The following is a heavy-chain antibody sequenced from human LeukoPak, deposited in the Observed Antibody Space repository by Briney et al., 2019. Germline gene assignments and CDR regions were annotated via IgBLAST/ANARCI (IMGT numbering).Heavy chain of an antibody. CDR2: IYYSGST. D-gene: IGHD4-17*01. V-gene: IGHV4-39*01. J-gene: IGHJ5*02. CDR3: ARRGTTVTTSDFQRESNWFDP. CDR1: GGSISSSSYY. Sequence: PSETLSLTCTVSGGSISSSSYYWGWIRQPPGKGLEWIGSIYYSGSTYYNPSLKSRVTISVDTSKNQFSLKLSSVTAADTAVYYCARRGTTVTTSDFQRESNWFDPWGQGTLVTVSS.